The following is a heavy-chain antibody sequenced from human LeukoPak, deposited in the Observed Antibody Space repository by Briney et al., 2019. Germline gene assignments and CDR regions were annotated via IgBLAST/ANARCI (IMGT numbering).Heavy chain of an antibody. CDR3: ARQFGGNSEFDY. J-gene: IGHJ4*02. D-gene: IGHD4-23*01. CDR1: GYSFTSYW. Sequence: GESLKISCKGSGYSFTSYWHGLVRQIPGKGLEWMGIIYSGDSDIRYSSSFQGEVTISADKSISTAYLQWSSLKASGTAMYYCARQFGGNSEFDYWGQGTLVTVSS. V-gene: IGHV5-51*01. CDR2: IYSGDSDI.